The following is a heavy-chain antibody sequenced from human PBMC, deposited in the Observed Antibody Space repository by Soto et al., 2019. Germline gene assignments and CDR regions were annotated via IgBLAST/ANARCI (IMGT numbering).Heavy chain of an antibody. V-gene: IGHV3-43*01. CDR1: GFTFDDST. J-gene: IGHJ3*02. CDR3: AKDIYGSGIFGFDI. D-gene: IGHD3-10*01. CDR2: INWDGGST. Sequence: PGGSLRLSCAVSGFTFDDSTMHWVRQAPGKGLEWVSLINWDGGSTYYADSVKGRFIISRDKSKNSLYLQMNSLRTEDTALYYCAKDIYGSGIFGFDIWGQGTMVTVSS.